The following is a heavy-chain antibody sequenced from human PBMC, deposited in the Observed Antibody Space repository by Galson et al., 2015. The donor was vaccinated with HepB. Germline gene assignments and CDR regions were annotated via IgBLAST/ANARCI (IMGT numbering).Heavy chain of an antibody. CDR2: IYPGDSDT. J-gene: IGHJ4*02. Sequence: QSGAEVTKPGESLKISCKGSGYSFTSYWIGWVRQMPGKGLEWMGIIYPGDSDTRYSPSFQGQVTISADKSISTAYLQWSSLKASDTAMYYCARSDRAYYYDSIQGFDYWGQGTLVTVSS. D-gene: IGHD3-22*01. CDR1: GYSFTSYW. V-gene: IGHV5-51*01. CDR3: ARSDRAYYYDSIQGFDY.